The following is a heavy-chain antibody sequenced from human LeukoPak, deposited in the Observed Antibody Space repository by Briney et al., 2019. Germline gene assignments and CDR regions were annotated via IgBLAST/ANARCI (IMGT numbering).Heavy chain of an antibody. CDR3: ARRGHGYGSPFDY. J-gene: IGHJ4*02. CDR1: GFTFSSYS. V-gene: IGHV3-66*04. CDR2: IYPNGNT. Sequence: GGSRRLSCAASGFTFSSYSMNWVRQAPGKGLEWVSMIYPNGNTFYTDSVKGRFTISRDNSKNTLDLQMNSLRAEDTAVYYCARRGHGYGSPFDYWGQGTLVTVSS. D-gene: IGHD5-18*01.